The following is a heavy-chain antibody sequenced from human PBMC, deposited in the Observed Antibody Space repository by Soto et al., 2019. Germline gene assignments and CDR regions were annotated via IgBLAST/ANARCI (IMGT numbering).Heavy chain of an antibody. V-gene: IGHV1-2*04. J-gene: IGHJ3*02. CDR2: INPNSGGT. CDR1: GYTFTGYY. D-gene: IGHD6-6*01. CDR3: ARYYQPGGEQLAREDNDAFDI. Sequence: ASVKVSCKASGYTFTGYYMHWVRQAPGQGLEWMGWINPNSGGTNYAQKFQGWVTMTRDTSISTAYMELSRLRSDDTAVYYCARYYQPGGEQLAREDNDAFDIWGQGTMVTVSS.